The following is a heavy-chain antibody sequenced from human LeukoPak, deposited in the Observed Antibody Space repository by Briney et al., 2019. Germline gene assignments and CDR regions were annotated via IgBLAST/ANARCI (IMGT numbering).Heavy chain of an antibody. Sequence: GGSLRLSCAASGFTFSSYSMNWVRQAPGKGLEWVSSISSSSSYIYYADSVKGRFTISRDNAKNSLYLQVNSLRAEDTAVYYCARVSPGYCSGGSCYSAGYCDYWGQGTLVTVSS. CDR2: ISSSSSYI. J-gene: IGHJ4*02. CDR1: GFTFSSYS. CDR3: ARVSPGYCSGGSCYSAGYCDY. D-gene: IGHD2-15*01. V-gene: IGHV3-21*01.